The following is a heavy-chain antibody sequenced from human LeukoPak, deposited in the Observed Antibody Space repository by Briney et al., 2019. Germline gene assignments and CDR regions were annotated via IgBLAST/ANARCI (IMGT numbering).Heavy chain of an antibody. CDR1: GFTFSSYE. V-gene: IGHV3-48*03. D-gene: IGHD2-15*01. CDR2: ICSSGSTI. J-gene: IGHJ6*03. Sequence: GGSLRLSCAASGFTFSSYEMNWVRQAPGKGLEWVSYICSSGSTIYYADSVKGRFTISRDNAKNSLYLQMNSLRAEDTAVYYCARVLRYCSGGNCYSGGLGYMDVWGKGTTVTISS. CDR3: ARVLRYCSGGNCYSGGLGYMDV.